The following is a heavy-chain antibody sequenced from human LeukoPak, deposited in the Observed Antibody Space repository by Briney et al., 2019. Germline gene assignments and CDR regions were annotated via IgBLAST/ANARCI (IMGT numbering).Heavy chain of an antibody. D-gene: IGHD6-13*01. CDR2: IIPTFGTA. J-gene: IGHJ4*02. CDR1: GGTFSSYA. CDR3: ARERPPGDSSNWFLEGYFDI. Sequence: SVKVSCKASGGTFSSYAITWVRQAPGQGLEWMGRIIPTFGTANYAQKFQGRVTITTDESTSTAYMELSTLRSDDTAVYYCARERPPGDSSNWFLEGYFDIWGQGTLVTVSS. V-gene: IGHV1-69*05.